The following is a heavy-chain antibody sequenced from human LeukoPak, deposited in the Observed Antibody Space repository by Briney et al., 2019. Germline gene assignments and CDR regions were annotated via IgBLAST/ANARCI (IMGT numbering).Heavy chain of an antibody. CDR3: ATTNDGGGYQWGDFFDF. D-gene: IGHD3-22*01. CDR2: IIPNLGTT. Sequence: ASVKVSCRASGGTSNSHAISWVRQAPGQGLEWMGRIIPNLGTTNRAQNFQDRVTLTADKSTNTAYMELTSLTSDDTAVYYCATTNDGGGYQWGDFFDFWGQGTLVTVSS. J-gene: IGHJ4*02. CDR1: GGTSNSHA. V-gene: IGHV1-69*04.